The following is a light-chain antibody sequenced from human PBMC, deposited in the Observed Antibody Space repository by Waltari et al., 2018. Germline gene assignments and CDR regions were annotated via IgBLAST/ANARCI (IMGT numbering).Light chain of an antibody. CDR3: QQRRNWPT. J-gene: IGKJ4*01. CDR1: QSVSTF. V-gene: IGKV3-11*01. CDR2: DVS. Sequence: EIVLTQSPATLSLSPGERATLSCRASQSVSTFLAWYQQKPGQSPRLLIYDVSFRATGITMRVSGSGSETDFTRNISSLEPEDCAVYYCQQRRNWPTFGGGTKVEVK.